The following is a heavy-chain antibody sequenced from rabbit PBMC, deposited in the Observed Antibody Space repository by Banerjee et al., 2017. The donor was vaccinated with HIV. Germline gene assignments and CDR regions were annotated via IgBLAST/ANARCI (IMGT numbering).Heavy chain of an antibody. CDR1: GFSFSSGYW. CDR2: IYGGDGNT. J-gene: IGHJ4*01. CDR3: ARDPYAWTHYGTPNL. Sequence: QEQLEESGGDLVKPGASLTLTCTASGFSFSSGYWMCWVRQAPGKGLEWIACIYGGDGNTYYASWAKGRFTTSKTSSTTVTLQMTSLTAADTATYFCARDPYAWTHYGTPNLWGQGTLVTVS. V-gene: IGHV1S45*01. D-gene: IGHD7-1*01.